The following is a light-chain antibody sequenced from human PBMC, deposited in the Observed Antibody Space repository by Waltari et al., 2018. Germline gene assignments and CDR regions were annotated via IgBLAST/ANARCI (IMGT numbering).Light chain of an antibody. V-gene: IGLV2-14*03. CDR1: SDDVGGYDY. Sequence: QSALTQPASVSGSPGQSITISCTGTSDDVGGYDYVSWYQHHPGKAPKLIIYDVSDRPSGVSNRFSGYRSANTASLAISGLQAEDEAHYYCGSYTSSDTRIFGGGTKLTVL. CDR2: DVS. CDR3: GSYTSSDTRI. J-gene: IGLJ2*01.